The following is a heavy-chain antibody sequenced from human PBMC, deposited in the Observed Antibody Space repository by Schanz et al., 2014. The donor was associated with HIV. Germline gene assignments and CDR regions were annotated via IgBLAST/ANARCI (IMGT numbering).Heavy chain of an antibody. CDR3: AKAKGSYSATTFYFDC. CDR2: VIGSGVRT. CDR1: GFTFTNHA. J-gene: IGHJ4*02. D-gene: IGHD1-26*01. Sequence: VHLVESGGGVVQPGGSLRLSCAASGFTFTNHALSWVRQAPGRGLEWVSTVIGSGVRTIYADSVKGRFTISRDNSKNTLSLHMNSLRVEDTAVYYCAKAKGSYSATTFYFDCWGQGTLVTVSS. V-gene: IGHV3-23*04.